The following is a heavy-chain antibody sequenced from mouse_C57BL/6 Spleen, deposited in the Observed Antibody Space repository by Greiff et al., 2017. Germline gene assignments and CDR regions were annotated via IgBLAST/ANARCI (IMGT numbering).Heavy chain of an antibody. J-gene: IGHJ2*01. D-gene: IGHD2-4*01. CDR1: GYAFRSSW. CDR2: IYPGDGDP. CDR3: ARSYYDFAFDY. V-gene: IGHV1-82*01. Sequence: QVQLQQSGPELVKPGASVKISCKASGYAFRSSWMNWVKQRPGKGLAWIGRIYPGDGDPTYNGKFKGQATLPADNSSSTTYMQLGSLTSEDSAVYFCARSYYDFAFDYWGQGTTLTVSA.